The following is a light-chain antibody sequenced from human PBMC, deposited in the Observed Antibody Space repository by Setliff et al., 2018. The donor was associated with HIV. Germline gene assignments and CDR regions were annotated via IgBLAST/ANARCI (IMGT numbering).Light chain of an antibody. CDR2: EDH. V-gene: IGLV3-21*01. J-gene: IGLJ1*01. CDR1: NIGSKS. CDR3: QAWDSSTYV. Sequence: SYELTQPPSVSVAPGKTARITCGGNNIGSKSVHWYQQKPGQSPVLVIYEDHKRPSGIPERFSGSNSGDTATLTISGTQAMDEADYYCQAWDSSTYVFGTGTKV.